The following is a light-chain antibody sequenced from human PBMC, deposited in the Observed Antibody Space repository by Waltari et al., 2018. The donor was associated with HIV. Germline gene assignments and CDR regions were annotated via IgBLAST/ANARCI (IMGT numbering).Light chain of an antibody. CDR3: QVWDSSTDHVI. V-gene: IGLV3-21*04. Sequence: PPPSVSVVPGMTAGITCVGNNIGSKTVHWHQQKPGQAHVLLIYDDSDRPSGVPGRFSGSRSGKTATLTISRVEAGDEADYYCQVWDSSTDHVIFGGGTKLTVL. CDR1: NIGSKT. CDR2: DDS. J-gene: IGLJ2*01.